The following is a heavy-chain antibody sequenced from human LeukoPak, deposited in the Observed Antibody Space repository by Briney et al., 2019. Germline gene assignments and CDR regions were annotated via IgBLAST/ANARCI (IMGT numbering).Heavy chain of an antibody. CDR2: IIPIFGTA. J-gene: IGHJ5*02. D-gene: IGHD2-2*01. V-gene: IGHV1-69*13. CDR3: ARALSLGYCSSTSCLNWFDP. Sequence: GASVKVSCKASGGTFSSYAISWVRQAPGQGLEWMGGIIPIFGTANYAQKFQGRVTITADESTRTAYMELSSLRSEDTAVYYCARALSLGYCSSTSCLNWFDPWGQGTLVTVSS. CDR1: GGTFSSYA.